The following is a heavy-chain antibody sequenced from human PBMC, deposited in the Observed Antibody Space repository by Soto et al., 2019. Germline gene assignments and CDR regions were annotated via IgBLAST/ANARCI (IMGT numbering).Heavy chain of an antibody. V-gene: IGHV3-53*01. CDR2: IYSGGRT. CDR1: GVNVSSNY. D-gene: IGHD6-19*01. CDR3: ARDAPPGYSSGWYPFDY. Sequence: AGGSLRLSCAASGVNVSSNYMSWVRKAPGKGLEWVSVIYSGGRTYYADSVKGRFTISRDNSKNTLYLQMNSLRAEDTAVHYCARDAPPGYSSGWYPFDYWGQGTLVTVSS. J-gene: IGHJ4*02.